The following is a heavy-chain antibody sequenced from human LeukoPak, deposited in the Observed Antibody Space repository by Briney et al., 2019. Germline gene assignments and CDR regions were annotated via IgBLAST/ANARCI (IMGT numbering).Heavy chain of an antibody. CDR3: ARHRAYSSASPSDY. Sequence: PSETLSLTCSVSGGSISSLYWSWIRQPPGKGLEWIGYIYYTGSTNYNPSLKSRVTIFVDMSKNQFSLRLSSVTAADTALYYCARHRAYSSASPSDYWGQGTLVTVSS. V-gene: IGHV4-59*08. CDR2: IYYTGST. CDR1: GGSISSLY. J-gene: IGHJ4*02. D-gene: IGHD6-6*01.